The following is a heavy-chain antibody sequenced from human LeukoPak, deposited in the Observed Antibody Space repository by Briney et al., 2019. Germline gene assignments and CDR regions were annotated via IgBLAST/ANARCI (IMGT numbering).Heavy chain of an antibody. D-gene: IGHD3-10*01. J-gene: IGHJ4*02. Sequence: PGGSPRLSCAAPGYTFNNYALSSVRQAPGKGLEWVSAITGSGDVTQHADSVERRLTISRDNSRNTLYLQMNSLRVDDSAVYHCAKGSRASRPYYFDFWGQGTLVTVSS. CDR3: AKGSRASRPYYFDF. V-gene: IGHV3-23*01. CDR2: ITGSGDVT. CDR1: GYTFNNYA.